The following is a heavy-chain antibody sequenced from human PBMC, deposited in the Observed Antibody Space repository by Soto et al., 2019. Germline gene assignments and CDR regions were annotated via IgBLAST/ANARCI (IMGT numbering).Heavy chain of an antibody. J-gene: IGHJ6*02. CDR2: ISSSSSYT. V-gene: IGHV3-11*06. D-gene: IGHD3-3*01. CDR3: ARSITIFGVAPGYYGMDV. Sequence: PGGSLRLSCAASGFTFSDYYMSWIRQAPGKGLEWVPYISSSSSYTNYADSVKGRLTISRDNAKNSLYLQMNSLRAEDTAVYYCARSITIFGVAPGYYGMDVWGQGTTVTVSS. CDR1: GFTFSDYY.